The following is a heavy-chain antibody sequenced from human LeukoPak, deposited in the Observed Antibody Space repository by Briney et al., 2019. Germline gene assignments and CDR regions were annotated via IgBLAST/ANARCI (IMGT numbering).Heavy chain of an antibody. D-gene: IGHD2-2*01. V-gene: IGHV3-11*01. CDR1: GRTFTEHY. CDR2: IGGTAGNT. J-gene: IGHJ6*03. CDR3: AKEVVPAAPWDYMDV. Sequence: GGSLRLSCAASGRTFTEHYMHWIRQAPGKGLEWVSFIGGTAGNTYYADSVKGRFTISRDNAKNSLYLQMNSLRAEDTAVYYCAKEVVPAAPWDYMDVWAKGPRSPSP.